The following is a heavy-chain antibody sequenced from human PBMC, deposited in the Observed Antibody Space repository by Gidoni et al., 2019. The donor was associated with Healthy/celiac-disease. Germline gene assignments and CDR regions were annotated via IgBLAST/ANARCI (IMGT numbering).Heavy chain of an antibody. D-gene: IGHD6-13*01. CDR2: ISSSSSYI. J-gene: IGHJ6*02. Sequence: EAQLVESGGGMIKPGGSLRPSLAAPGVPLSRYSMNWVRQAPGKGLEWVSSISSSSSYIYYADSVKGRFTISRDNAKNSLYLQMNSLRAEDTAVYYCARDVEAAAGPYYYYYGMDVWGQGTTVTVSS. CDR1: GVPLSRYS. CDR3: ARDVEAAAGPYYYYYGMDV. V-gene: IGHV3-21*01.